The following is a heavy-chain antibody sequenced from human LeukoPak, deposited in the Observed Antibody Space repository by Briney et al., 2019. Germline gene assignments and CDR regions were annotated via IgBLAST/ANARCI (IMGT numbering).Heavy chain of an antibody. CDR3: AREGGTTVTRAFDY. Sequence: SETLSLTCAVYGGSFSGYYWSWIRQPPGKGLEWIGEINHSGSTNDNPSLKSRVTMSVETSKNQFSLKVTSVTAADTAVYFCAREGGTTVTRAFDYWGQGTLVTISS. J-gene: IGHJ4*02. CDR1: GGSFSGYY. CDR2: INHSGST. V-gene: IGHV4-34*01. D-gene: IGHD4-17*01.